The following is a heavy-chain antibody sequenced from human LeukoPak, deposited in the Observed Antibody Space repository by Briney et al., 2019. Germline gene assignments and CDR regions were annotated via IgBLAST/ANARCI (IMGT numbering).Heavy chain of an antibody. D-gene: IGHD1-26*01. CDR3: ARGGWELLVGYFQH. V-gene: IGHV1-69*05. Sequence: GSSVKVSCKASGGTFSSYAISWVRQAPGQGLEWMGGIIPIFGTANYAQKFQGRVTITTDESTSTAYMELSSLRSEDTAVYYCARGGWELLVGYFQHWGQGTLVTVSS. CDR2: IIPIFGTA. J-gene: IGHJ1*01. CDR1: GGTFSSYA.